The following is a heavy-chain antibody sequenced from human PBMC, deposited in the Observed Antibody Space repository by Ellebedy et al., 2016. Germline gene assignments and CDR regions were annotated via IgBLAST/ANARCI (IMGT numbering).Heavy chain of an antibody. CDR3: ARGSGGWYGFDI. CDR1: GYSFRSYV. V-gene: IGHV1-3*01. J-gene: IGHJ3*02. CDR2: INADNGMA. D-gene: IGHD2-15*01. Sequence: ASVKVSCKASGYSFRSYVMHWVRLAAGQRLEWMGWINADNGMAYYSQKFQARVTITRDTSANTAFMELKNINSEDAAVYYCARGSGGWYGFDIWGQGTTVTVS.